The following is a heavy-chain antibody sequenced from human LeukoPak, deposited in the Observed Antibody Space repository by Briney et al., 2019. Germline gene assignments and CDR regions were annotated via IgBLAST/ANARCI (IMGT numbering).Heavy chain of an antibody. J-gene: IGHJ4*02. CDR1: GFTVSSNS. Sequence: PGGSLRLSCTVSGFTVSSNSMSWVRQAPGKGLEWVGFIRSKAYGGTTEYAASVKGRFTISRDDSKSIAYLQMNSLRAEDTAVYYCARGYSGSPPTTVVYWGQGTLVTVSS. CDR2: IRSKAYGGTT. CDR3: ARGYSGSPPTTVVY. D-gene: IGHD1-26*01. V-gene: IGHV3-71*03.